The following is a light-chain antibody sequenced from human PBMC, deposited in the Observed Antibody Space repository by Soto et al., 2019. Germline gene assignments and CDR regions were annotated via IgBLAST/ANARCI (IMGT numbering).Light chain of an antibody. CDR1: SSDVGGYNY. Sequence: QSALTQPASVSGSPGQSITISCTGTSSDVGGYNYVSWYQQHPGKAPKLMIYEVSNRPSGVSNRFSGSKSGNTASLTISGLQDEDEADYYCSSYTSSSIDDVFGTGPKLTFL. V-gene: IGLV2-14*01. CDR3: SSYTSSSIDDV. J-gene: IGLJ1*01. CDR2: EVS.